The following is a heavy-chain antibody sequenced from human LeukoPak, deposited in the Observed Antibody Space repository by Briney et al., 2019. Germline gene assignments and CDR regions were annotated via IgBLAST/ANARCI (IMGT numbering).Heavy chain of an antibody. D-gene: IGHD2-15*01. CDR2: IIPIFGTA. CDR1: GGTFSSYA. CDR3: ARDLGYCSGGSCYSRYMDV. Sequence: ASVKVSCKASGGTFSSYAISWVRQAPGRGLEWMGRIIPIFGTANYAQKFQGRVTITTDESTSTAYMELSSLRSEDTAVYYCARDLGYCSGGSCYSRYMDVWGKGTTVTVSS. J-gene: IGHJ6*03. V-gene: IGHV1-69*05.